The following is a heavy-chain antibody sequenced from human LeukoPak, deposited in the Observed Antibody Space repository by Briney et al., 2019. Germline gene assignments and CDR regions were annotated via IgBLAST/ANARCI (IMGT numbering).Heavy chain of an antibody. V-gene: IGHV1-18*01. CDR2: ISAYNGNT. D-gene: IGHD4-17*01. CDR3: ARDYGDYEELGAFDI. CDR1: GYTFTSYG. Sequence: ASVKVSCKASGYTFTSYGTSWVRQAPGQGLEWMGWISAYNGNTNYAQKLQGRVTMTTDTSTSTAYMELRSLRSDDTAVYYCARDYGDYEELGAFDIWGQGTMVTVSS. J-gene: IGHJ3*02.